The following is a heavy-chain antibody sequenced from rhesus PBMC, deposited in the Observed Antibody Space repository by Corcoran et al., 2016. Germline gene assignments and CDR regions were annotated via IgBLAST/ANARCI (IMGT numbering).Heavy chain of an antibody. V-gene: IGHV4-160*01. CDR1: GGSINNDY. CDR2: IRSWGDT. Sequence: QMQLQQWGEGLVKPSETLSLTCAVYGGSINNDYWSWIRQPPGKGLELIGRIRSWGDTNYNPALKSRVTISIDTANNQFALRLSSVTAADTAVYYCARSHTVGTVTNFDYWGQGVLVTVSS. D-gene: IGHD5-24*01. CDR3: ARSHTVGTVTNFDY. J-gene: IGHJ4*01.